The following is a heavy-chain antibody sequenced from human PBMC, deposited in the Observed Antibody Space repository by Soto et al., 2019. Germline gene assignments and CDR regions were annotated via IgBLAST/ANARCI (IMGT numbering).Heavy chain of an antibody. CDR2: IIPILGIA. Sequence: QVQLVQSGAEVKKPGSSVKVSCKASGGTFSSYTISWVRQAPGQGLEWMGRIIPILGIANYAQKFQGRVTITADKSTSTAYMELSSLRSEDTAVYYCARSRGITMVRGVINSWVSPWGQGTLVTVSS. CDR1: GGTFSSYT. CDR3: ARSRGITMVRGVINSWVSP. D-gene: IGHD3-10*01. J-gene: IGHJ5*02. V-gene: IGHV1-69*02.